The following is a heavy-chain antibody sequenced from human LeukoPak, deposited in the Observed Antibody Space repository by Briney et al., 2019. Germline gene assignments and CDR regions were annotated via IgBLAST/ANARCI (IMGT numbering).Heavy chain of an antibody. D-gene: IGHD3-22*01. CDR3: AKGQYYYDSSGYFDY. Sequence: PGGSLRLSCAASGFTFSSYAMSWVCQAPGKGLEWVSAISGSGGSTYYADSVKGRFTISRDNSKNTLYLQMNSLRAEDTAVYYCAKGQYYYDSSGYFDYWGQGTLVTVSS. CDR1: GFTFSSYA. V-gene: IGHV3-23*01. J-gene: IGHJ4*02. CDR2: ISGSGGST.